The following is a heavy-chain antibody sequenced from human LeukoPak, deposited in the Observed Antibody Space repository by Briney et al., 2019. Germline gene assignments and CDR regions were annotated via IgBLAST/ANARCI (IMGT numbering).Heavy chain of an antibody. CDR2: INSDGSST. V-gene: IGHV3-74*01. CDR1: GFTFSSYW. Sequence: GGSLRLSCAASGFTFSSYWMHWVRQAPGKGLVWVSRINSDGSSTSYADSVKGRFTISRDNAKNTLYLQMNSLRAEDTAVYYCAKVYLVAGKYYFDYWGQGTLVTVSS. J-gene: IGHJ4*02. D-gene: IGHD6-19*01. CDR3: AKVYLVAGKYYFDY.